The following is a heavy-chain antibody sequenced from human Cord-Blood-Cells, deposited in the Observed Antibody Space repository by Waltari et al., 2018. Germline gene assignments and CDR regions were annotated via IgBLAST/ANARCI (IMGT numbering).Heavy chain of an antibody. CDR2: IYYSGST. V-gene: IGHV4-39*01. Sequence: QLQLQESGPGLVKPSETLSITCTVSGGSISSSSYYWGWIRQPPGKGLEWIGSIYYSGSTYYNPSLKSRVTISVDTSKNQFSLKLSSVTAADTAVYYCARHSGIVGATCDYWGQGTLVTVSS. CDR1: GGSISSSSYY. D-gene: IGHD1-26*01. CDR3: ARHSGIVGATCDY. J-gene: IGHJ4*02.